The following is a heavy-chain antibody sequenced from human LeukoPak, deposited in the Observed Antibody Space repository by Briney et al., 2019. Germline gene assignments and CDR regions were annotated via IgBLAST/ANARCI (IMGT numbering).Heavy chain of an antibody. CDR1: GFSFSSYG. CDR3: AKDRSSSWYYFDY. D-gene: IGHD6-13*01. Sequence: GGSLRLSCAASGFSFSSYGMHWVRQAPGKGLEWVAVISYDGSNKYYADSVKGRFTISRDNSKNTLYLQMNSLRAEDTAVYYCAKDRSSSWYYFDYWGQGTLVTVSS. J-gene: IGHJ4*02. CDR2: ISYDGSNK. V-gene: IGHV3-30*18.